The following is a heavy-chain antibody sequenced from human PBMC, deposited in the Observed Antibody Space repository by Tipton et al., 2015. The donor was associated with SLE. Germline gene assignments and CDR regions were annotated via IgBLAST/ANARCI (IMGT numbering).Heavy chain of an antibody. J-gene: IGHJ3*02. CDR3: ARVVRYFDWPYAFDI. CDR1: GGSISSSSYF. V-gene: IGHV4-39*07. D-gene: IGHD3-9*01. Sequence: TLSLTCTVSGGSISSSSYFWGWIRQPPGKGLEWIGSIYYSGSTYYNPSLKSRVTISVDTSKNQFSLRLSSVTAADTAVYYCARVVRYFDWPYAFDIWGQGTMVTVSS. CDR2: IYYSGST.